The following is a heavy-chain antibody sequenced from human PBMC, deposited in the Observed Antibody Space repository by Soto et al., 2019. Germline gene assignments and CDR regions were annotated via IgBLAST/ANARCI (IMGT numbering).Heavy chain of an antibody. CDR3: PRGGKHCTNGVCSFYGMDV. V-gene: IGHV1-18*01. J-gene: IGHJ6*02. D-gene: IGHD2-8*01. Sequence: QVQLVQSGAEVKKPGASVKVSCKASGYTFTSYGISWVRQAPGQGLEWMGWISAYNGNTNYAQKFQGRVTMTTDTSTSTAYMELRSLRSDDTAVYYCPRGGKHCTNGVCSFYGMDVCGQGTTVTVSS. CDR2: ISAYNGNT. CDR1: GYTFTSYG.